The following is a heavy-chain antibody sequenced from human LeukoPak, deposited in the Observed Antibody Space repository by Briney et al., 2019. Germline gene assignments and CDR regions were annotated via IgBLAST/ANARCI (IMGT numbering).Heavy chain of an antibody. J-gene: IGHJ4*02. Sequence: GGSLRLSCVASGFTFSSFGIHWVRQAPGKGLEWVAVISYDGNKRYYADSVKGRLTVSRDNSMNTLYLEMHGLRAEDTAVYYCARDGCGGDCFNFDCWGQGTLVTVSS. CDR1: GFTFSSFG. CDR2: ISYDGNKR. V-gene: IGHV3-33*01. CDR3: ARDGCGGDCFNFDC. D-gene: IGHD2-21*02.